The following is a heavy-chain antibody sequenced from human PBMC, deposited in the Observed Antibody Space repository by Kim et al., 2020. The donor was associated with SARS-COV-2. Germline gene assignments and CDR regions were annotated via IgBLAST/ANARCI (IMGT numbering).Heavy chain of an antibody. Sequence: SETLSLTCTVSGGSISSSSYYWGWIRQPPGKGLEWIGSIYYSGSTYYNPSLKSRVTISVDTSKNQFSLKLSSVTAADTAVYYCARIDIWFGELRYNYDMDVWGHGATVTVSS. D-gene: IGHD3-10*01. CDR1: GGSISSSSYY. J-gene: IGHJ6*02. CDR3: ARIDIWFGELRYNYDMDV. V-gene: IGHV4-39*01. CDR2: IYYSGST.